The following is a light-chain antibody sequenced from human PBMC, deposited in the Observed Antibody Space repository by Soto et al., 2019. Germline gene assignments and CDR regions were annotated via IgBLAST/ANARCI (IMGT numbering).Light chain of an antibody. CDR1: RSDVGAYNY. CDR2: EVS. CDR3: SSYAGNNKFV. J-gene: IGLJ1*01. Sequence: QSALTQPPSASGSPGQSVTISCTGTRSDVGAYNYVSWYQQHPRKAPKLIIFEVSERPSGVPDRFSGSKSGNTASLTVSGLQAEDEADYYCSSYAGNNKFVFGSGTKVTVL. V-gene: IGLV2-8*01.